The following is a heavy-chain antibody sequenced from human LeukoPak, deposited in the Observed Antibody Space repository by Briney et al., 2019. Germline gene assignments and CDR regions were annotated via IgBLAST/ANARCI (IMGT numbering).Heavy chain of an antibody. Sequence: GESLKISCKGSGYSFTSYWIGLVRQMPGKGLEWMGIIYPGDSDTRYSPSFQGQVTISADKSISTAYLQWSSLKASDTAMYYCARRGDTPDSSGYYATLDYWGQGTLVTVSS. V-gene: IGHV5-51*01. CDR1: GYSFTSYW. J-gene: IGHJ4*02. CDR3: ARRGDTPDSSGYYATLDY. D-gene: IGHD3-22*01. CDR2: IYPGDSDT.